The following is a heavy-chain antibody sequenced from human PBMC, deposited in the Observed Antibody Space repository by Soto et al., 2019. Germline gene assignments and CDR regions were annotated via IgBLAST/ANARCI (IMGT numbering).Heavy chain of an antibody. Sequence: ASVKVSCKASGYTFTSYYMHWVRQAPGQGLEWMGIINPSGGSTSYAQKFQGRVTMTRDTSTSTAYMELSSLRSEDTAVYYCARGTVEQWLVVYYYGMDVWGQGATVTVSS. D-gene: IGHD6-19*01. CDR1: GYTFTSYY. V-gene: IGHV1-46*01. CDR3: ARGTVEQWLVVYYYGMDV. J-gene: IGHJ6*02. CDR2: INPSGGST.